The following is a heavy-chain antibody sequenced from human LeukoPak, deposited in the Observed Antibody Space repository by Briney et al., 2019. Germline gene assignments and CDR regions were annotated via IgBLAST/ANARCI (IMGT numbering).Heavy chain of an antibody. J-gene: IGHJ4*02. D-gene: IGHD3-22*01. V-gene: IGHV1-18*01. Sequence: ASVKVSCKASGGTFSSYAISWVRQAPGQGLEWMGWISAYNGNTNYAQKLQGRVTMTTDTSTSTAYMELRSLRSDDTAVYYCARDRTNYYDSSGEGYWGQGTLVTVSS. CDR3: ARDRTNYYDSSGEGY. CDR1: GGTFSSYA. CDR2: ISAYNGNT.